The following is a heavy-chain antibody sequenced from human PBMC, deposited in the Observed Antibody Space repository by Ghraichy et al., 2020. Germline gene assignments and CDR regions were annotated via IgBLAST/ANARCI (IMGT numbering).Heavy chain of an antibody. Sequence: SETLSLTCTVSGGSISGGGYYWSWIRQHPGQGLEWIGYIYYSGSTYYNPSLKSRVTISVDTSKNQFSLKLSSVTAADTAVYYCARGPPHGSWSLWRWFDPWGQGTLVTVSS. CDR1: GGSISGGGYY. V-gene: IGHV4-31*03. CDR2: IYYSGST. J-gene: IGHJ5*02. CDR3: ARGPPHGSWSLWRWFDP. D-gene: IGHD3-10*01.